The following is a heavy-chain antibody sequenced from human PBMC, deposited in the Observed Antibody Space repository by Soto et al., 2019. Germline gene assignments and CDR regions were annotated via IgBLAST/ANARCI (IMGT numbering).Heavy chain of an antibody. Sequence: QVQVVESGGGVIQPGRSLRLSCEVFGFTFNSYGMHWVRQAPGKGLEWVASIRSDGSKEWHADSVKGRFTISRDNSKYTLYLHMNRLRADDTAVYYCSRGEFDESSGRFDYWGQGTMVTVSS. CDR3: SRGEFDESSGRFDY. J-gene: IGHJ4*02. V-gene: IGHV3-30*02. D-gene: IGHD3-22*01. CDR2: IRSDGSKE. CDR1: GFTFNSYG.